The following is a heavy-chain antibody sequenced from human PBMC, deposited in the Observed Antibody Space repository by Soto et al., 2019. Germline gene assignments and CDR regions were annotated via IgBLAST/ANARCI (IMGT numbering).Heavy chain of an antibody. D-gene: IGHD3-10*01. CDR1: GGSISSGGYY. Sequence: LCGGSISSGGYYWSWIRQHPGKGLEWIGYIYYSGSTYYNPSLKSRVTISVDTSKNQFSLKLSSVTAADTAVYYCARCMVRGVIGPVASWFDPWGQGTLVTVSS. CDR2: IYYSGST. V-gene: IGHV4-31*02. J-gene: IGHJ5*02. CDR3: ARCMVRGVIGPVASWFDP.